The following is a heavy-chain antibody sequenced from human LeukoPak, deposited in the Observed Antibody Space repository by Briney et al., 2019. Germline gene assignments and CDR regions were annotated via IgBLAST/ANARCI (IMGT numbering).Heavy chain of an antibody. V-gene: IGHV4-31*02. J-gene: IGHJ5*02. Sequence: KGLEXIGYIYYSGSTYYNPSLKSRVTISVDTSKNQFSLKLSSVTAADTAVYYCARVVGARGWFDPWGQGTLVTVSS. CDR2: IYYSGST. CDR3: ARVVGARGWFDP. D-gene: IGHD6-6*01.